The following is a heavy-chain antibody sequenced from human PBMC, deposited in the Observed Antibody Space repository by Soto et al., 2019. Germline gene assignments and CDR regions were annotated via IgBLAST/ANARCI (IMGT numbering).Heavy chain of an antibody. Sequence: GGSLRLSCSASGFTFSSYAMHWVRQAPGKGLEFVSAISSNGGSTYYADSVKGRFTISRDNSKNTLHLQMSSLRAEDTAVYYCVKSLLSVVGIAAAGKDYFDYWGQGTLVTVSS. V-gene: IGHV3-64D*08. CDR3: VKSLLSVVGIAAAGKDYFDY. CDR1: GFTFSSYA. D-gene: IGHD6-13*01. J-gene: IGHJ4*02. CDR2: ISSNGGST.